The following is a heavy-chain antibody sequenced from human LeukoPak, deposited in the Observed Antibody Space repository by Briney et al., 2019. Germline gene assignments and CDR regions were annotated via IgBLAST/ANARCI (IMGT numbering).Heavy chain of an antibody. CDR2: MQPDGGEK. D-gene: IGHD3-10*01. CDR1: GFTFRSYW. Sequence: GGSLRLSCAASGFTFRSYWMSWVRQAPGKGLEWVANMQPDGGEKYYVDSVKGRFTISRDNAKNSLYLQMNSLRAEDTAVYYCARETPYGSLTFDYWGQGTRVTVSP. J-gene: IGHJ4*02. CDR3: ARETPYGSLTFDY. V-gene: IGHV3-7*03.